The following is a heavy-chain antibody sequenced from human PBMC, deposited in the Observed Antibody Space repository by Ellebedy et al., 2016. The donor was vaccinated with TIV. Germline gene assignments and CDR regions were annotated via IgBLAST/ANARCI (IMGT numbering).Heavy chain of an antibody. D-gene: IGHD1-26*01. CDR3: ARFSGVLQWELLPGFDY. CDR2: ISAYNGNT. CDR1: GYTFTSYG. J-gene: IGHJ4*02. V-gene: IGHV1-18*01. Sequence: AASVKVSCKASGYTFTSYGISWVRQAPGQGLEWMGWISAYNGNTNYAQKLQGRVTMTTDTSTSTAYMELRSLRSDDTAVYYCARFSGVLQWELLPGFDYWGQGTLVTVSS.